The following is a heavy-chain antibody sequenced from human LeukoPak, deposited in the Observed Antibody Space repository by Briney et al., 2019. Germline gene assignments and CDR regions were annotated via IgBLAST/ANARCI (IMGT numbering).Heavy chain of an antibody. Sequence: SETLSLTCTVSGGSISSYYWSWIRQPAGKGLEWIGRIYTSGSTNYNPSLKSRVTISVDTSTNQFSLKLTSVTAADTAVYYCARHRFNSVWSTFDIWGQGTMVTVSS. V-gene: IGHV4-4*07. J-gene: IGHJ3*02. CDR1: GGSISSYY. D-gene: IGHD6-19*01. CDR3: ARHRFNSVWSTFDI. CDR2: IYTSGST.